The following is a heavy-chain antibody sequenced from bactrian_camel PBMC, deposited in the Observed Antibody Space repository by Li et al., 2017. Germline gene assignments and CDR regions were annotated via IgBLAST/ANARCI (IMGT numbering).Heavy chain of an antibody. J-gene: IGHJ4*01. D-gene: IGHD1*01. CDR1: GFTFSRHW. V-gene: IGHV3S25*01. CDR3: AARMAPYSVVIGRDDCRDYDYNY. Sequence: QLVESGGGSVQAGGSLRLSCTASGFTFSRHWMYWVRQAPGKGLEWVSSIRGGGGTTYYADSVKGRFTISRDNAKNTVYLQMNSLKLEDTAMYYCAARMAPYSVVIGRDDCRDYDYNYWGQGTQVTVS. CDR2: IRGGGGTT.